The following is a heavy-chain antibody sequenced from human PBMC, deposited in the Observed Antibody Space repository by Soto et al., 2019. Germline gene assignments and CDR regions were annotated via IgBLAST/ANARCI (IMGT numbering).Heavy chain of an antibody. J-gene: IGHJ4*02. CDR2: IYYTGSA. V-gene: IGHV4-39*01. CDR1: GGSISSSSYY. Sequence: SETLSLTCTVSGGSISSSSYYWGWIRQPPGKGLEWIGSIYYTGSAYYNPSLKSRLTISVDTSKNQFSLKLSSVTAADTAVYYCSRSLDYWGQGTLVTVSS. CDR3: SRSLDY.